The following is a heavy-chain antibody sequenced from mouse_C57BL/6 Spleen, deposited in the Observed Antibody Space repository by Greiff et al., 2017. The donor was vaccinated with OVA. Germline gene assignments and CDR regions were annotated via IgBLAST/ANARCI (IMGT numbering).Heavy chain of an antibody. V-gene: IGHV1-61*01. Sequence: QVQLQQPGAELVRPGSSVKLSCKASGYTFTSYWMDWVKQRPGQGLEWIGNIYPSDSETHYNQKFKDKATLTVDKSSSTAYMQLSSLTSEDSAVYYCARGYGSSYRYFDVWGTGTTVTVSS. CDR2: IYPSDSET. CDR3: ARGYGSSYRYFDV. D-gene: IGHD1-1*01. CDR1: GYTFTSYW. J-gene: IGHJ1*03.